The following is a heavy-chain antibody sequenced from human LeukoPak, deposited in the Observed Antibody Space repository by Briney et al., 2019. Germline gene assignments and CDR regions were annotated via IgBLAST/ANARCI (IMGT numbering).Heavy chain of an antibody. CDR2: IYSGGST. D-gene: IGHD6-19*01. CDR3: ARERGYSSGWPHYYGMDV. Sequence: GGSLRLSCAASGFTVSSNYMSWVRQAPGKGLEWVSVIYSGGSTYYADSVKGRFTISRDNSKNTLYLQMNSLRAEDTAVYYCARERGYSSGWPHYYGMDVWGQGTTVTVSS. V-gene: IGHV3-53*01. CDR1: GFTVSSNY. J-gene: IGHJ6*02.